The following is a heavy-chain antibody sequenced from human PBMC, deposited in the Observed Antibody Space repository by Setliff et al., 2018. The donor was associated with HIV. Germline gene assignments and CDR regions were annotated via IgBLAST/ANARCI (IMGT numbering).Heavy chain of an antibody. J-gene: IGHJ4*02. Sequence: VASVKVSCKAAGYTFSSYGISWVRQTPGQGLEWMGWISANGKKYYSPKVHDRLSLTIDISTTTAHLQLRSLRSDDTAVYFCAREVPSNTGSYYKKYWGQGTLGT. CDR3: AREVPSNTGSYYKKY. CDR2: ISANGKK. V-gene: IGHV1-18*01. D-gene: IGHD3-10*01. CDR1: GYTFSSYG.